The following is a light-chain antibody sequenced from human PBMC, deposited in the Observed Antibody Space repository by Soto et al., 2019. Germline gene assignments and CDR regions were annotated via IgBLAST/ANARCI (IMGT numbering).Light chain of an antibody. CDR2: GAS. V-gene: IGKV3-20*01. CDR1: QSVRSTY. J-gene: IGKJ1*01. Sequence: EIVLTQSPGTLPLSPGESATLSCRASQSVRSTYLAWYQQKPGQAPXLLIYGASTRATGIPARFSGSGSGTDFPLTISSLEPEDSAVYYCQQYNNWWTFGQGTKVDIK. CDR3: QQYNNWWT.